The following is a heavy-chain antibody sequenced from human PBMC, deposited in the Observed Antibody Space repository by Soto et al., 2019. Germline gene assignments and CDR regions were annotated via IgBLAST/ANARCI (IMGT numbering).Heavy chain of an antibody. CDR1: GGSISSSNW. Sequence: QVQLQESGPGLVKPSGTLSLTCAVSGGSISSSNWWSWVRQPPGKGLEWIGEIYHSGSTNYNPSPKSRVTLSVATSKYQFSLKLSSVTAADTAVYYCASFADTALDYWGQGTLVTVSS. J-gene: IGHJ4*02. D-gene: IGHD5-18*01. CDR2: IYHSGST. CDR3: ASFADTALDY. V-gene: IGHV4-4*02.